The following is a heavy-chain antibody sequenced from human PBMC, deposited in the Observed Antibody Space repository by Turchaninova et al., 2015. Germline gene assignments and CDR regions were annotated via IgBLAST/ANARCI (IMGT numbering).Heavy chain of an antibody. CDR1: RLTTSTAL. Sequence: EVQLVESGGGLVKPGGSLRLSCAASRLTTSTALWSWVSQAPGQGVELVGRIKIKPEGGTKDQAEPVNGRFTISRDDSKNTLYLQMNSLKTEDTALYYCTTDPYDSTVYPWGQGTLVIVSS. CDR3: TTDPYDSTVYP. J-gene: IGHJ5*02. D-gene: IGHD3-22*01. CDR2: IKIKPEGGTK. V-gene: IGHV3-15*01.